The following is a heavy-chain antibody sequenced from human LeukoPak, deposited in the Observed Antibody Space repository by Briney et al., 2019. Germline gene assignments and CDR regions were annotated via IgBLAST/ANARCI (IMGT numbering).Heavy chain of an antibody. CDR2: TYYTSKWNN. V-gene: IGHV6-1*01. D-gene: IGHD7-27*01. Sequence: SQTLSLTCAISGDSVSRKSAVWNWIRQSPSRGLEWLGRTYYTSKWNNDYAVFLKSRIIINPDISKNQFSLQLNSVTPEDTAVYYCAGIASPWGSSDAFDMWGQGTMVTVSS. J-gene: IGHJ3*02. CDR3: AGIASPWGSSDAFDM. CDR1: GDSVSRKSAV.